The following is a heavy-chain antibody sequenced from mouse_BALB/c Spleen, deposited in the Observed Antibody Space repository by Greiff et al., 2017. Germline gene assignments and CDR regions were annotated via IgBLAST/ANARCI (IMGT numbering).Heavy chain of an antibody. Sequence: EVQGVESGGDLVKPGGSLKLSCAASGFTFSSYGMSWVRQTPDKRLEWVATISSGGSYTYYPDSVKGRFTISRDNAKNTLYLQMSSLKSEDTAMYYCARHETTATAWFAYWGQGTLVTVSA. CDR2: ISSGGSYT. J-gene: IGHJ3*01. CDR1: GFTFSSYG. D-gene: IGHD1-2*01. CDR3: ARHETTATAWFAY. V-gene: IGHV5-6*01.